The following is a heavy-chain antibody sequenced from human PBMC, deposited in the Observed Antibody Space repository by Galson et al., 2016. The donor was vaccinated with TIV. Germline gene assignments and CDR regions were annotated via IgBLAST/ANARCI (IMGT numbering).Heavy chain of an antibody. CDR1: GFSLSSNGVG. CDR2: IYWDDEK. J-gene: IGHJ4*02. CDR3: AHRRPLTYYFDF. D-gene: IGHD2-21*01. V-gene: IGHV2-5*02. Sequence: PALVKPTQTVTLTCTFSGFSLSSNGVGVGWIRQPPGKALEWHALIYWDDEKRYNPSLESRLSIIKDTSKNKVVLTLTNVDPVDTATYYCAHRRPLTYYFDFWGQGALVTVSS.